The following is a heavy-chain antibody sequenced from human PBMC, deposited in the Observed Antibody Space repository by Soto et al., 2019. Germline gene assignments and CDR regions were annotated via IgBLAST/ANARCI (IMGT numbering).Heavy chain of an antibody. CDR2: ISWDGGST. D-gene: IGHD6-13*01. Sequence: GGSLRLSCAASGFTFDDYAMHWVRQAPGKGLEWVSLISWDGGSTYYADSVKGRFTISRDNSKNSLYLQMNSLRAEDTALYYCAKDMVEQQLVLGYYGMDVLGQGTTVTVSS. V-gene: IGHV3-43D*03. CDR1: GFTFDDYA. CDR3: AKDMVEQQLVLGYYGMDV. J-gene: IGHJ6*02.